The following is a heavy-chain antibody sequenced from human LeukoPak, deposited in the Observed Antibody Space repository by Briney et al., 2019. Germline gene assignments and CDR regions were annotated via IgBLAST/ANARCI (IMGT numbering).Heavy chain of an antibody. CDR3: ARAVRLEGSTSCYPDY. V-gene: IGHV4-30-2*01. J-gene: IGHJ4*02. Sequence: SETLSLTCTVSGGSISSGGYYWSWIRQPPGKGLEWIGYIYHSGSTYYNPSLKSRVTISVDRSKNQFSLKLSSVTAADTAVYYCARAVRLEGSTSCYPDYWGQGTLVTVSS. CDR2: IYHSGST. D-gene: IGHD2-2*01. CDR1: GGSISSGGYY.